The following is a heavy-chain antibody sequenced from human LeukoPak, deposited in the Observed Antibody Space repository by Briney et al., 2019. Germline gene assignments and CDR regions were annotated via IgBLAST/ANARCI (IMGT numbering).Heavy chain of an antibody. CDR2: IPGSGGAT. CDR1: GFTFSSYA. CDR3: ARARPWDSSRSYYFGMDV. D-gene: IGHD3-22*01. J-gene: IGHJ6*02. Sequence: GRSLRLSCEASGFTFSSYAIRWVRQAPGTGLEWVSSIPGSGGATYYAGSVRGRFSISRDSSKNTVYLQMNSLRDEDTAVYYCARARPWDSSRSYYFGMDVWGHGTTVTVSS. V-gene: IGHV3-23*01.